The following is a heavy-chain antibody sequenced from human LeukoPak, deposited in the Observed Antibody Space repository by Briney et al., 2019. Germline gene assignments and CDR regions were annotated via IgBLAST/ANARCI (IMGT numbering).Heavy chain of an antibody. J-gene: IGHJ3*02. CDR1: GYSISSGYY. CDR2: IYHSGST. CDR3: ARDDAFGI. V-gene: IGHV4-38-2*02. Sequence: PSETLSLTCTVSGYSISSGYYWGWIRQPPGKGLEWIGSIYHSGSTYYNPSLKSRVTISVDTSKNQFSLKLSSVTAADTAVYYCARDDAFGIWGQGTMVTVSS.